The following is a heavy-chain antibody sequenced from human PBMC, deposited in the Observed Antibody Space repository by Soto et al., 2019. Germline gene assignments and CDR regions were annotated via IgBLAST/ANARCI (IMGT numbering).Heavy chain of an antibody. CDR1: GFPFSSYG. J-gene: IGHJ6*02. CDR3: ARDGAPAAIYYSGMDV. V-gene: IGHV3-33*01. CDR2: IWYDGSNK. D-gene: IGHD2-2*01. Sequence: PGGSLRLSCAASGFPFSSYGMHWVRQAPGKGLEWVAVIWYDGSNKYYADSVKGRFTISRDNSKNTLYLQMNSLRAEDTAVYYCARDGAPAAIYYSGMDVWGQGTTVTLSS.